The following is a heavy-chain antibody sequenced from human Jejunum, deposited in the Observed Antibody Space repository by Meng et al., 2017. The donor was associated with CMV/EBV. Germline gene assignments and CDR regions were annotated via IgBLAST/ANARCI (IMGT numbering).Heavy chain of an antibody. D-gene: IGHD2/OR15-2a*01. V-gene: IGHV3-23*01. CDR3: VKDRSHCDSISCYLNWFDT. Sequence: NYAMRWVRQAPGKGLEWVSGISGVGGATYYGDSVKGRFTISRDNSRNTLYLQMNRLRVEDTAVYYCVKDRSHCDSISCYLNWFDTWGQGTPVTVSS. CDR2: ISGVGGAT. J-gene: IGHJ5*02. CDR1: NYA.